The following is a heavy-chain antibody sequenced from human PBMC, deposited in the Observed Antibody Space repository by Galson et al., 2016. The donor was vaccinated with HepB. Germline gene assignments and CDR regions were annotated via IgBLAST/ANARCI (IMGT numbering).Heavy chain of an antibody. D-gene: IGHD2-2*01. CDR1: GYTFTSYG. V-gene: IGHV1-18*01. J-gene: IGHJ6*02. CDR2: ISAYNGNT. CDR3: ARGDLGYCSSTCCYDGNYYYYGMDV. Sequence: SVKVSCKASGYTFTSYGISWVRQAPGQGLEWMGWISAYNGNTNYAQKLQGRVTMTTDTSTSTAYMELRSLRSDDTAVYYCARGDLGYCSSTCCYDGNYYYYGMDVWGQGTTVTVSS.